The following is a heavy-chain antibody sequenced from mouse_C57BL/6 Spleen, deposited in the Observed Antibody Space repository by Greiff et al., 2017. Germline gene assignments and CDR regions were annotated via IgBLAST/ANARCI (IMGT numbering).Heavy chain of an antibody. CDR1: GYAFTNYL. CDR3: TRYHNYLMDY. CDR2: INPGGGGT. V-gene: IGHV1-54*01. D-gene: IGHD1-2*01. J-gene: IGHJ4*01. Sequence: QVQLQQSGAELVRPGTSVKVSCKASGYAFTNYLIEWVKQRPVQGLEWIGVINPGGGGTNYNEKFKGKATLTADKSSSIAYMQLSSLTSDDSVDYCCTRYHNYLMDYWGQGTSVTVSA.